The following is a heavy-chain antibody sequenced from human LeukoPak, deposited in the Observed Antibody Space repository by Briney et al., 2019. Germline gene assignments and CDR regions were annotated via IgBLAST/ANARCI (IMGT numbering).Heavy chain of an antibody. Sequence: SETLSLTCAVSGYSISSRYYWGWIRQPPGKGLEWIGSIYHSGDTYYNPSLRSRVTISVATSKNYFSLKLSSVTAADTAVYYCATDLRRLYFDQWGQGTLVTVSS. J-gene: IGHJ4*02. D-gene: IGHD5/OR15-5a*01. CDR2: IYHSGDT. CDR3: ATDLRRLYFDQ. CDR1: GYSISSRYY. V-gene: IGHV4-38-2*02.